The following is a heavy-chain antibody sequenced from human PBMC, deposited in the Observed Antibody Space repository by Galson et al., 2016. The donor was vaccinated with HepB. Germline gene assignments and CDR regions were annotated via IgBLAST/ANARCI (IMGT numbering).Heavy chain of an antibody. D-gene: IGHD2-15*01. J-gene: IGHJ3*02. V-gene: IGHV5-51*01. Sequence: QSGAEVKKPGESLKISCKGSGYSFTSYWIGWVRQMPGKGLEWMGIIYPGDSDTRYSPSFQGQVTISADKSISTSYLQWRSLKASDTARYYCARRRECSGGSGHSNAFDIWGQETMVTVSS. CDR3: ARRRECSGGSGHSNAFDI. CDR2: IYPGDSDT. CDR1: GYSFTSYW.